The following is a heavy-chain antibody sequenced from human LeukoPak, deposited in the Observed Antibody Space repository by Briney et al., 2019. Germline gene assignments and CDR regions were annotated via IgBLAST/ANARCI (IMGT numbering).Heavy chain of an antibody. CDR1: GGSISSHY. J-gene: IGHJ3*02. D-gene: IGHD2-2*01. Sequence: SETLSLTCTVSGGSISSHYWSWIRQPPGKGLEWIGYIYYSGSTNYNPSLKSRVTISVDTSKNQFSLKLSSVTAADTAGYYCARSGYCSSTSCYRNAFDIWGQGTTVTVSS. V-gene: IGHV4-59*11. CDR2: IYYSGST. CDR3: ARSGYCSSTSCYRNAFDI.